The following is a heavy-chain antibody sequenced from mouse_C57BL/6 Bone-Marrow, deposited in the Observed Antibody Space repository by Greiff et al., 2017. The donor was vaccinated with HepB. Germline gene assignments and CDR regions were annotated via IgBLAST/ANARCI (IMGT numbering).Heavy chain of an antibody. Sequence: QVQLQQSGAELVKPGASVKLSCKASGYAFSSYWMHWVKQRPGQGLEWIGQIYPGDGDTDYNGKFKGKATMTADKSSSTAYMQLSSLTSEDSAVYFCGREGWLRAWFAYWGQGTLVTVSA. D-gene: IGHD2-2*01. CDR3: GREGWLRAWFAY. V-gene: IGHV1-80*01. J-gene: IGHJ3*01. CDR2: IYPGDGDT. CDR1: GYAFSSYW.